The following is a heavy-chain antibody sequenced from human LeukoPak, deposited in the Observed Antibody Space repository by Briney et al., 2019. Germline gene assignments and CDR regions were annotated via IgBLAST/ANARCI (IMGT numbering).Heavy chain of an antibody. CDR2: FDPEDGET. CDR3: ARGWGGGDWSDY. Sequence: ASVKVSCKVSGYTLTELSMHWVRQAPGKGLEWMGGFDPEDGETIYAQKFQGRVTMTEDTSTDTAYMELSSLRSEDTAVYYCARGWGGGDWSDYWGQGTLVTVSS. D-gene: IGHD2-21*02. J-gene: IGHJ4*02. CDR1: GYTLTELS. V-gene: IGHV1-24*01.